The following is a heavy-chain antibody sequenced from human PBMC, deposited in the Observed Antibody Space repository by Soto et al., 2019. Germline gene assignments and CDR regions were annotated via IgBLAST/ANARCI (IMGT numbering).Heavy chain of an antibody. V-gene: IGHV3-23*01. CDR1: GITFSTYA. J-gene: IGHJ4*02. CDR3: AKQSSSTIYCSGGSCYPDF. Sequence: EVQLLESGGGLVQPGGSLRLFCAASGITFSTYAMNWVRQAPGKGLEWVSAISGSGYSTYHADSVKGRFTISRDNSKNTLYLQMNSLSPEDTAVYYCAKQSSSTIYCSGGSCYPDFWGQGTLVTVSS. D-gene: IGHD2-15*01. CDR2: ISGSGYST.